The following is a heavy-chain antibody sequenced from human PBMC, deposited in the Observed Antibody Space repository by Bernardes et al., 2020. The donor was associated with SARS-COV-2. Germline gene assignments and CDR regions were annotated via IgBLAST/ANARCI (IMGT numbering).Heavy chain of an antibody. Sequence: GGSLRLSCAASGFTFSSYAMSWVRQAPGKGLEWVSAISGSGGSTYYADSVKGRFTISRDNSKNTLYLQMNSLRAEDTAVYYCAKVGVAVVVPAATRYFDYWGQGTLVTVSS. V-gene: IGHV3-23*01. J-gene: IGHJ4*02. D-gene: IGHD2-2*01. CDR2: ISGSGGST. CDR1: GFTFSSYA. CDR3: AKVGVAVVVPAATRYFDY.